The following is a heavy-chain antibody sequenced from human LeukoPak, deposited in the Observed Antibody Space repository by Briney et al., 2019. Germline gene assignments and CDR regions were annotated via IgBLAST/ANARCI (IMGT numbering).Heavy chain of an antibody. Sequence: SQTLSLTCTVSGVSISSGSYYWSWIRQPAGKGLEWIGRIYTSGSSNYNPSLKSRVTISVDTSKNQFSLKLSSVTAADTAVYYCARVEKLGMNAFDIWGQGTMVTVSS. CDR3: ARVEKLGMNAFDI. J-gene: IGHJ3*02. V-gene: IGHV4-61*02. CDR2: IYTSGSS. D-gene: IGHD7-27*01. CDR1: GVSISSGSYY.